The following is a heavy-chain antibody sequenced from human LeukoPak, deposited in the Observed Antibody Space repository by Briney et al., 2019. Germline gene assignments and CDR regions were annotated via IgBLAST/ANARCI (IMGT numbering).Heavy chain of an antibody. J-gene: IGHJ4*02. CDR2: ISYDGSNK. D-gene: IGHD3-22*01. CDR1: GFTFSSYA. CDR3: ARESYRYYYDSSGYYSG. V-gene: IGHV3-30-3*01. Sequence: PGGSLRLSCAASGFTFSSYAMHWVRQAPGKGLEWVAVISYDGSNKYYADSVKGRFTISRDNSKNTLYLQMNSLRAEDTAVYYCARESYRYYYDSSGYYSGRGQGTLVTVSS.